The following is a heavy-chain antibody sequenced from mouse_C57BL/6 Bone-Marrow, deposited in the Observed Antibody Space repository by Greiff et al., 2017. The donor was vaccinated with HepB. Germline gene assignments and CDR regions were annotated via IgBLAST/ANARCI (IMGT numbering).Heavy chain of an antibody. J-gene: IGHJ3*01. CDR2: ISSGGSYT. V-gene: IGHV5-6*02. Sequence: EVKLQESGGDLVKPGGSLKLSCAASGFTFSSYGMSWVRQTPDKRLEWVATISSGGSYTYYPDSVKGRFTISRDNAKNTLYLQMSSLKSEDTAMYYCARQNYYGSSPWFAYWGQGTLVTVSA. D-gene: IGHD1-1*01. CDR1: GFTFSSYG. CDR3: ARQNYYGSSPWFAY.